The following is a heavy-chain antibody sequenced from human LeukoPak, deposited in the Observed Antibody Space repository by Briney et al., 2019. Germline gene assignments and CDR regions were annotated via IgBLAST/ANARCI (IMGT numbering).Heavy chain of an antibody. CDR1: GGSISSYY. Sequence: SETLSLTCTVSGGSISSYYWSWIRQAPGKGLEWIGYIYYSGSTNYNPSLKSRVTISVDTSKNQFSLKLSSVTAADTAVYYCARAYYDYVWGSYRYSGIFDYWGQGTLDTVSS. J-gene: IGHJ4*02. V-gene: IGHV4-59*01. CDR3: ARAYYDYVWGSYRYSGIFDY. D-gene: IGHD3-16*02. CDR2: IYYSGST.